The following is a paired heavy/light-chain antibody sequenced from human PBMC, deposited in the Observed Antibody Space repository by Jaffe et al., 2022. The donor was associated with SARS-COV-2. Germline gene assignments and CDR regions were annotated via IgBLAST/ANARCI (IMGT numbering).Heavy chain of an antibody. J-gene: IGHJ6*02. CDR3: ARQNPFGDYGYYFHAMDV. Sequence: EVQLVQSGAEVKKPGESLKISCRGSGYLFASYWIAWVRQMPGKGLEWMGIIYPGDSDTRYNPSFEGQVTISADRSISTAYLQWTSLKASDTAMYYCARQNPFGDYGYYFHAMDVWGQGTTVTVSS. V-gene: IGHV5-51*01. CDR1: GYLFASYW. D-gene: IGHD4-17*01. CDR2: IYPGDSDT.
Light chain of an antibody. CDR2: WAS. CDR3: QQSYITPLT. V-gene: IGKV4-1*01. CDR1: QSVLYSSNNKNY. J-gene: IGKJ4*01. Sequence: DIVMTQSPDSLAVSLGERATINCKSSQSVLYSSNNKNYLAWYQQKPRQPPKLLLYWASTRESGVPDRFSGSGSGTDFTLTINSLQAEDVAVYYCQQSYITPLTFGGGTKVEIK.